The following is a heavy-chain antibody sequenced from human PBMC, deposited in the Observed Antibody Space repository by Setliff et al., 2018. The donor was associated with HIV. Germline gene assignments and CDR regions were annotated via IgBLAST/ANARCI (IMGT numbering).Heavy chain of an antibody. Sequence: PGGSLRLSCAASGFTFNKAWMNWVRQAPGKALEWVGRVKSDRDGGTVDYAAPVKGRFTISIDDSRQTLYLQMNSLKTEDTAVYYCVRDGRGYDYSYFDSWGQGTLVTVSS. V-gene: IGHV3-15*07. CDR3: VRDGRGYDYSYFDS. CDR2: VKSDRDGGTV. D-gene: IGHD5-12*01. J-gene: IGHJ4*02. CDR1: GFTFNKAW.